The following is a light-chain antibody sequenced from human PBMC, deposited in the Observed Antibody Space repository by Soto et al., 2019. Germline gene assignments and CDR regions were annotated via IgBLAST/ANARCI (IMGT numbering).Light chain of an antibody. CDR2: DVS. CDR3: SSYTSSSVVV. J-gene: IGLJ2*01. CDR1: NSDVGGYNY. V-gene: IGLV2-14*03. Sequence: SALTQPASVSGSPGQSITISCTGTNSDVGGYNYVSWYQHHPGKAPKLMIYDVSYRPSGVSNRFSGSKSGNTASLTISGLQAEDEADYYCSSYTSSSVVVFGGGTKVTVL.